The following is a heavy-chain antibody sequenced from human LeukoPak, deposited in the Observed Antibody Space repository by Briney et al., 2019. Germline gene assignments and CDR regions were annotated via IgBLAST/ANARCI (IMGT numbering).Heavy chain of an antibody. V-gene: IGHV3-23*01. CDR1: GFTFSDYY. D-gene: IGHD6-19*01. J-gene: IGHJ4*02. CDR2: ISNSGGIT. CDR3: AKGSGIAVARWYFDY. Sequence: GGSLRLSCAASGFTFSDYYMSWIRQAPGKGLEWVSTISNSGGITYADSVKGRFTISRDNSKNTLYLQINSLRAEDTAVYYCAKGSGIAVARWYFDYWGQGTLVTVSS.